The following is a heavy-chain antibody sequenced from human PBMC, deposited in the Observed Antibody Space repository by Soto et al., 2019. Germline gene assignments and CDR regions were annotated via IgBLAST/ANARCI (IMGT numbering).Heavy chain of an antibody. CDR2: IYYSGST. CDR1: GGSISSYY. Sequence: SETLSLTCTVSGGSISSYYWSWIRQPPGKGLEWIGYIYYSGSTNYNPSLKSRVTISVDTSKNQFSLKLSSVTAADTAVYYCARGRPEGSPSYYDSSGYYGYWGQETMVIVSS. D-gene: IGHD3-22*01. CDR3: ARGRPEGSPSYYDSSGYYGY. V-gene: IGHV4-59*01. J-gene: IGHJ4*02.